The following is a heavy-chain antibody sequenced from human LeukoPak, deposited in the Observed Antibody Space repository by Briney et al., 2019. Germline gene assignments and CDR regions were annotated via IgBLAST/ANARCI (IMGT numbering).Heavy chain of an antibody. CDR1: GYTFTDYG. CDR2: ISAYNGNT. V-gene: IGHV1-18*01. J-gene: IGHJ4*02. Sequence: ASVKVSCKASGYTFTDYGITWVRQTPTQGLQWMGWISAYNGNTNYAQDIQGRATMTTDTSMTTAYMELRNLRSDDTAVYYCARGGRWESHTDYWGQGTLVTVSS. CDR3: ARGGRWESHTDY. D-gene: IGHD1-26*01.